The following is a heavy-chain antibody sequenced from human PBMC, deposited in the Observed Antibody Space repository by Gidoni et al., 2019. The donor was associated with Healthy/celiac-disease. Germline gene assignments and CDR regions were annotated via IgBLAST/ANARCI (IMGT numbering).Heavy chain of an antibody. D-gene: IGHD2-15*01. CDR1: GYTFTSYA. J-gene: IGHJ4*02. Sequence: QLQLVQSGSELKKPGASVMVSCKASGYTFTSYAMNWVRQAPGQGLEWMGWINTNAGNPTYAQGFTGRFVFSLDTSVSTAYLQISSLKAEDTAVYYCARGLLRWGHLLSGYWGQGTLVTVSS. CDR3: ARGLLRWGHLLSGY. CDR2: INTNAGNP. V-gene: IGHV7-4-1*02.